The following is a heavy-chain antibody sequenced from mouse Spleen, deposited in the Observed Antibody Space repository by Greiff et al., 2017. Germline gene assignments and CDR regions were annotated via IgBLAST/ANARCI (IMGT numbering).Heavy chain of an antibody. CDR2: ISSGSSTI. D-gene: IGHD2-3*01. Sequence: EVKLVESGGGLVKPGGSLKLSCAASGFTFSDYGMHWVRQAPEKGLEWVAYISSGSSTIYYADTVKGRFTISRDNAKNTLFLQMTSLRSEDTAMYYCAIPIYDGYHAMDYWGQGTSVTVSS. CDR1: GFTFSDYG. CDR3: AIPIYDGYHAMDY. J-gene: IGHJ4*01. V-gene: IGHV5-17*01.